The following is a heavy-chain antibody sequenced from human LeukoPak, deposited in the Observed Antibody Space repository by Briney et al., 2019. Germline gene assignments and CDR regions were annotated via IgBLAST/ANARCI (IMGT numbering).Heavy chain of an antibody. CDR1: GGPISSASYY. V-gene: IGHV4-61*09. CDR3: ARELYYDFWSVQGWFDP. Sequence: SQTLSLTCTVSGGPISSASYYWSWIRQPAGKGLEWIGHIYTSGSTSYNPSLKSRVTISVDTSKNQFSLKLSSVTAADTAVYYCARELYYDFWSVQGWFDPWAREPWSPSPQ. J-gene: IGHJ5*02. D-gene: IGHD3-3*01. CDR2: IYTSGST.